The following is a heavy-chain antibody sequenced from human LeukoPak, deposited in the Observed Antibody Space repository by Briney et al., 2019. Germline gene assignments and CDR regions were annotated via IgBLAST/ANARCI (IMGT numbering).Heavy chain of an antibody. CDR3: ATIRGSSTYSFDY. J-gene: IGHJ4*02. Sequence: GASVKVSCKASGGTFSSYAISWVRQAPGQGLEWMGGIIPIFGTANYAQKFQGRVTITTDESTSTAYTELSSLRSEDTAVYYCATIRGSSTYSFDYWGQGTLVTVSS. D-gene: IGHD6-6*01. CDR1: GGTFSSYA. V-gene: IGHV1-69*05. CDR2: IIPIFGTA.